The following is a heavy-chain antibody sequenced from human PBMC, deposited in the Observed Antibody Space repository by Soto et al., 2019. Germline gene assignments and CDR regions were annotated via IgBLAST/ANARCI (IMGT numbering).Heavy chain of an antibody. CDR1: GFTFNNYA. Sequence: EVHLLESGGGLVQPGGSLRLSCTASGFTFNNYAMTWVRQAPGRGLEGVSGITASGGRTYYADSVKGRFTISRDNSKSTLYLQMNSLRADDADVYDWAKDTRYAGYVRWFDSWGKGTLVTVSS. J-gene: IGHJ5*01. V-gene: IGHV3-23*01. CDR2: ITASGGRT. CDR3: AKDTRYAGYVRWFDS. D-gene: IGHD5-12*01.